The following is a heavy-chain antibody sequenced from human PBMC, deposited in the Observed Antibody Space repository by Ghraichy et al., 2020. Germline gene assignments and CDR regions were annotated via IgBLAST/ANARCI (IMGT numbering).Heavy chain of an antibody. CDR2: ISAYNGNT. CDR1: GYTFTSYG. CDR3: ARDLQDIVVVPAAGGFDP. Sequence: ASVKVSCKASGYTFTSYGISWVRQAPGQGLEWMGWISAYNGNTNYAQKLQGRVTMTTDTSTSTAYMELRSLRSDDTAVYYCARDLQDIVVVPAAGGFDPWGQGTLVTVSS. J-gene: IGHJ5*02. V-gene: IGHV1-18*04. D-gene: IGHD2-2*01.